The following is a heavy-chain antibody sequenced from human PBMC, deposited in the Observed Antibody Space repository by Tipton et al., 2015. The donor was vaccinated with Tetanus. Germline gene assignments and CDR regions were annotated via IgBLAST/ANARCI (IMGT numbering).Heavy chain of an antibody. V-gene: IGHV4-30-4*01. CDR2: VYYSGRT. D-gene: IGHD5-18*01. Sequence: LSLTCNVSGGSINTGDYYWSWIRQSPGKGLEWIGHVYYSGRTYYNPPLKSRVTISADMSKNQFSLKLTSVTAAGTATYYCARMGFTYGQVVYWGQGTLVTVAS. J-gene: IGHJ4*02. CDR3: ARMGFTYGQVVY. CDR1: GGSINTGDYY.